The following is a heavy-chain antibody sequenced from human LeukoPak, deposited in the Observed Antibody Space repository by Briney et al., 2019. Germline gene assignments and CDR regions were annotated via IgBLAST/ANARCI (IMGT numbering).Heavy chain of an antibody. CDR3: ARLLWPLSFDY. Sequence: SETLSHTCTVSGGSISSYYWSWIRQPPGKGLEWIGYIYYSGCTNYNPSLKSRVTITVDTSKNQFSLKLSSVTAADTAVYYCARLLWPLSFDYWGQGTLVTVSS. CDR2: IYYSGCT. CDR1: GGSISSYY. J-gene: IGHJ4*02. D-gene: IGHD2-2*01. V-gene: IGHV4-59*08.